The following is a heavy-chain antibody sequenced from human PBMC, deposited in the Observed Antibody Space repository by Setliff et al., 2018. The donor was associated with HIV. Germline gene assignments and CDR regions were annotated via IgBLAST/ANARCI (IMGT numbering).Heavy chain of an antibody. Sequence: SETLSLTCAVYGGSISSSSYYWGWIRQPPGKGLEWTGSIYYSGSPYYNPSLKSRVTISVDTSRHQFSLKLSSVTAADTAVYYCARGPKVTLDYWGQGTLVTVSS. CDR1: GGSISSSSYY. CDR2: IYYSGSP. V-gene: IGHV4-39*01. J-gene: IGHJ4*02. CDR3: ARGPKVTLDY.